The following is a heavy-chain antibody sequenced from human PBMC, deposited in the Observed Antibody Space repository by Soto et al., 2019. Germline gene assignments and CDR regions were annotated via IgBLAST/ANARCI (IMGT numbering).Heavy chain of an antibody. CDR3: ARESYDILTGYSTWDYYYYMDV. J-gene: IGHJ6*03. CDR1: GFTVSSNY. D-gene: IGHD3-9*01. V-gene: IGHV3-66*01. Sequence: GGSLRLSCAASGFTVSSNYMSWVRQAPGKGLEWVSVIYSGGSTYYADSVKGRFTISRDNSKNTLYLQMNSLRAEDTAVYYCARESYDILTGYSTWDYYYYMDVWGKGTTVTVSS. CDR2: IYSGGST.